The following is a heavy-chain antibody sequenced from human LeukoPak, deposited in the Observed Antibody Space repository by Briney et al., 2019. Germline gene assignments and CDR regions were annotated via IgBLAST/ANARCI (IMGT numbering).Heavy chain of an antibody. CDR1: GFTFSDYY. V-gene: IGHV3-7*01. J-gene: IGHJ4*02. CDR2: MKTDGSEK. CDR3: ARGRFSYDNTGYSSFYY. D-gene: IGHD2-2*03. Sequence: GGSLRLSCAASGFTFSDYYMSWIRQAPGKGLEWVANMKTDGSEKHYVDSVKGRFTISRDNARNSLFLQMNSLRAEDTAVYYCARGRFSYDNTGYSSFYYWGQGTLVTVSS.